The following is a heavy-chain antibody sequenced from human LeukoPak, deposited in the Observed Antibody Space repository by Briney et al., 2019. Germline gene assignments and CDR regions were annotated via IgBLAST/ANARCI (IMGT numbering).Heavy chain of an antibody. V-gene: IGHV4-34*01. Sequence: SETLSLTCAVYGGSFSGYYWSWIRQPPGKGLEWIGEINHSGSTNYNPSLKSRVTISVDTSKNQFSLKLSSVTAADTAVYYCARGASGIVLMVYAVRFDYWGQGTLVTVSS. CDR3: ARGASGIVLMVYAVRFDY. CDR2: INHSGST. CDR1: GGSFSGYY. D-gene: IGHD2-8*01. J-gene: IGHJ4*02.